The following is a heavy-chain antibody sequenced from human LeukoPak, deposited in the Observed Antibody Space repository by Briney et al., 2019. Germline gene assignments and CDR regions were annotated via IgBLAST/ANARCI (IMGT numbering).Heavy chain of an antibody. D-gene: IGHD5-18*01. J-gene: IGHJ6*02. V-gene: IGHV1-24*01. Sequence: PPASVKVSCKVSGYTLTELSMHWVRQAPGKGLEWMGGFDPEDGETIYAQKFQGRATITADKSTSTAYMELSSLRSEDTAVYYCARDEKESSYGYYYYYYGMDVWGQGTTVTVSS. CDR3: ARDEKESSYGYYYYYYGMDV. CDR2: FDPEDGET. CDR1: GYTLTELS.